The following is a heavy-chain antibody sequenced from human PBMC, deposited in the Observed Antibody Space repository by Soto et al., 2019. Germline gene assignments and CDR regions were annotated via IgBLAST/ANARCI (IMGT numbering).Heavy chain of an antibody. CDR2: IYTSGST. J-gene: IGHJ5*02. CDR3: ARGQSSGWRRGSWFDP. CDR1: GGSISSYY. V-gene: IGHV4-4*07. Sequence: SETLSLTCTVSGGSISSYYWSWIRQPAGKGPEWIGRIYTSGSTNYNPSLKSRVTMSVDTSKNQFSLKLSSVTAADTAVYYCARGQSSGWRRGSWFDPWGQGTLVTVSS. D-gene: IGHD6-19*01.